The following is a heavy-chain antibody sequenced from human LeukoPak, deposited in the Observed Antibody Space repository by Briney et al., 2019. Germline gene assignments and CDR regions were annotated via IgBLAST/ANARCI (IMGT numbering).Heavy chain of an antibody. CDR3: ARDSSSWYPFDY. V-gene: IGHV1-69*04. D-gene: IGHD6-13*01. CDR1: GGTFSSYT. CDR2: IIPILGIA. J-gene: IGHJ4*02. Sequence: SVKVSCKASGGTFSSYTISWVRQAPGQGLEWMGRIIPILGIANYAQKFQGRVTITADKSTSTAYMELSSLRSEDTPVYYCARDSSSWYPFDYWGQGTLVTVSS.